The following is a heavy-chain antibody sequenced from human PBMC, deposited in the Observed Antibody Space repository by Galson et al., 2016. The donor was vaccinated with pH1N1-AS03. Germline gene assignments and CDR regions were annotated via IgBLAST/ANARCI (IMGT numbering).Heavy chain of an antibody. CDR1: GFTVTRND. V-gene: IGHV3-13*01. CDR3: AKEGDSSGDYYDY. D-gene: IGHD3-22*01. J-gene: IGHJ4*02. Sequence: SLRLSCAASGFTVTRNDMHWVRHATGKGLEWVSIIAATGPTHYVDSVKGRFTISRDNSKNTLYLQMNSLRAEDTAVYYCAKEGDSSGDYYDYWGQGVLVTVSS. CDR2: IAATGPT.